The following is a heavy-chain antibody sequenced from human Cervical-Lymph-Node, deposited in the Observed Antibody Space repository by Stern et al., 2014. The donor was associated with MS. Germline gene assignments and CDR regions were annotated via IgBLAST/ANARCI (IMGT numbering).Heavy chain of an antibody. J-gene: IGHJ6*02. D-gene: IGHD3-22*01. CDR2: VYYSGAT. CDR1: GSPIIGYY. V-gene: IGHV4-59*01. CDR3: ARGPAFQYDQSGSFEYYNGLDV. Sequence: QVQLQESGPGLAKPSETLSLTCTVSGSPIIGYYWNWIRQSPGRGLEWIGSVYYSGATNYSPSLKSRVAISIDTSNNQFALKLGSVTAADTAVYYCARGPAFQYDQSGSFEYYNGLDVWGQGTTVAVSS.